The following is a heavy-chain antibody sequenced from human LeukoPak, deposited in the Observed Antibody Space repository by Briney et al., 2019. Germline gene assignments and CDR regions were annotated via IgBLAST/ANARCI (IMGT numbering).Heavy chain of an antibody. CDR1: GFTFSSYG. CDR2: IRYDGSNK. J-gene: IGHJ4*02. CDR3: AKVVGDGYNKGD. D-gene: IGHD5-24*01. V-gene: IGHV3-30*02. Sequence: GGSLRLSCAASGFTFSSYGMHWVRQAPGKGLEWVAFIRYDGSNKYYADSVKGRFTISRDNYKNTLYLQMNSLRAEDTAVYYCAKVVGDGYNKGDWGQGTLVTVSS.